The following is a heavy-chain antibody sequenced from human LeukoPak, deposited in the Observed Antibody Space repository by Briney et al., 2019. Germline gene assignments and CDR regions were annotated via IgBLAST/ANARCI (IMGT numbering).Heavy chain of an antibody. V-gene: IGHV3-9*01. Sequence: PGGSLRLSCAASGFTLDDYAMHWVRQAPGKGLEWVSDISWNSGSIGYADSVKGRFTISRDNSKNTLYLQMNSLRAEDTAVYYCARSARTMIVVGALRHWGQGTLVTVSS. D-gene: IGHD3-22*01. CDR2: ISWNSGSI. CDR1: GFTLDDYA. CDR3: ARSARTMIVVGALRH. J-gene: IGHJ1*01.